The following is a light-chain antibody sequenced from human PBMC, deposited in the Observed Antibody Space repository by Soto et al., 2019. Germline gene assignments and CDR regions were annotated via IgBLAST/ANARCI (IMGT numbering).Light chain of an antibody. CDR2: GAS. CDR3: QQYNNWPPLT. J-gene: IGKJ1*01. CDR1: QSVSSN. V-gene: IGKV3-15*01. Sequence: EKVMTQSPATLSVSPGERATLSCRASQSVSSNLAWYQQKPGQAPRLLIYGASTRATGIPARFSGSGSGTEFTLTISSLQSEDFAVYYCQQYNNWPPLTFDQGTKV.